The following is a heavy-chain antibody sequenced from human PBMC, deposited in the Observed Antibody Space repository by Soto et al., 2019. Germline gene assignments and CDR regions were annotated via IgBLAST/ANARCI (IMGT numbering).Heavy chain of an antibody. J-gene: IGHJ6*02. Sequence: PGGSLSLSCAASGFHFSSYWMSWVRQAPGKGLEWVANIKQDGSEKYYVDSVKGRFTISRDNAKNSLYLQMNSLRAEDTAVYYCASLPQSYYYYYGMDVWGQGTTVTVSS. CDR3: ASLPQSYYYYYGMDV. CDR2: IKQDGSEK. CDR1: GFHFSSYW. V-gene: IGHV3-7*05.